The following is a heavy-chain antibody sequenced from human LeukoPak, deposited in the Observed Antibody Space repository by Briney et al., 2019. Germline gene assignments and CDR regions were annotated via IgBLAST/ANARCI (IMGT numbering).Heavy chain of an antibody. CDR3: ASGGGGSYYYYYMDV. CDR1: GGSISSYY. D-gene: IGHD1-26*01. Sequence: PSETLSLTCTVSGGSISSYYWSWIRQPPGKGLEWIGYIYYSGSTNYNPPLKSRVTISVDTSKNQFSLKLGSVTAADTAVYYCASGGGGSYYYYYMDVWGKGTTVTVSS. V-gene: IGHV4-59*01. CDR2: IYYSGST. J-gene: IGHJ6*03.